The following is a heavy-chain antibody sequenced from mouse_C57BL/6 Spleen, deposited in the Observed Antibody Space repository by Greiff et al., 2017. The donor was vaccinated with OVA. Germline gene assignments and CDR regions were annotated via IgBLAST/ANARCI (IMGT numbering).Heavy chain of an antibody. V-gene: IGHV1-55*01. CDR1: GYTFTSYW. CDR2: IYPGSGST. J-gene: IGHJ2*01. Sequence: QVQLQQPGAELVKPGASVKMSCKASGYTFTSYWITWVKQRPGQGLEWIGDIYPGSGSTNYNEKFKSKATLPVDNSSSTASMQLSSLTSEDSAVYNCARSDSLFDYWGQGTTLTVSS. CDR3: ARSDSLFDY.